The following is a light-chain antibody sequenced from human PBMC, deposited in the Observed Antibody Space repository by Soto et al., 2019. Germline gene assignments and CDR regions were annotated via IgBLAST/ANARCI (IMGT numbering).Light chain of an antibody. CDR2: GAS. J-gene: IGKJ1*01. CDR3: QLYGRTPPSLT. Sequence: ETVLTQSPGTLSLSPGERATLSCRASQSVSSSYLAWYQQKPGQAPRLLIYGASSRATGIPDRFSGSGSGTDFTLTTSRLEPEDFAVYYCQLYGRTPPSLTSGQGTKVEIK. CDR1: QSVSSSY. V-gene: IGKV3-20*01.